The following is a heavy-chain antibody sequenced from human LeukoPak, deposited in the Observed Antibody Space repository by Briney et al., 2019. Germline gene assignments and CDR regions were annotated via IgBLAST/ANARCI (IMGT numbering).Heavy chain of an antibody. CDR2: IYYSGST. V-gene: IGHV4-39*07. J-gene: IGHJ4*02. D-gene: IGHD3-22*01. CDR3: ASRYYYDSSGCSFDY. Sequence: SETLSLTCTVSGGSISSSSYYWGWIRQPPGKGLEWIGSIYYSGSTNYNPSLKSRVTISVDKSKNQFSLKLSSVTAADTAVYYCASRYYYDSSGCSFDYWGQGTLVTVSS. CDR1: GGSISSSSYY.